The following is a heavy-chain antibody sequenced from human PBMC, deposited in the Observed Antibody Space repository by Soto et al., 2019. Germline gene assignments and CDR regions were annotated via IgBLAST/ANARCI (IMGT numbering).Heavy chain of an antibody. V-gene: IGHV1-2*04. CDR3: ARGDKLSLYPQLDY. D-gene: IGHD3-16*02. CDR1: GYTFTGNY. CDR2: INVNSGGT. Sequence: QVQLVQSGAEVKKPGASVKVSCKASGYTFTGNYMHRVRQAPGQGFEWMGWINVNSGGTKYAQKFQGWVTMTRDTSISTAYMERSRLRSDDTAVYYCARGDKLSLYPQLDYWGQGTLVTVSS. J-gene: IGHJ4*02.